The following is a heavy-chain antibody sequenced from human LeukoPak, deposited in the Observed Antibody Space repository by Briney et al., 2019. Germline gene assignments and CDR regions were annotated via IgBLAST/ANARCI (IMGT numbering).Heavy chain of an antibody. V-gene: IGHV3-7*01. CDR1: GFTLSSHW. CDR2: INQDGSAK. CDR3: ARWEIRGTAHKLDY. Sequence: GGSLRLSCVASGFTLSSHWMSWARQAPGKGLEWVANINQDGSAKYFVDSVKGRFTISRDNAKNSMYLQMNSLRAEDTAVYYCARWEIRGTAHKLDYWGQGTLVTVSS. J-gene: IGHJ4*02. D-gene: IGHD1-7*01.